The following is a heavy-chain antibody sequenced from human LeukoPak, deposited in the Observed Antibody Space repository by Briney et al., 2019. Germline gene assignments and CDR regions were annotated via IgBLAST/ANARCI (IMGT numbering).Heavy chain of an antibody. CDR1: GGSFSGYY. CDR3: AREITPDYGLDY. Sequence: PSETLSLTCAVYGGSFSGYYWSWIRRPPGKGLEWIGEINHSGSTNYNPSLKSRVTISVDTSKNQFSLKLSSVTAADTAVYYCAREITPDYGLDYWGQGTLVTVSS. D-gene: IGHD4-17*01. J-gene: IGHJ4*02. V-gene: IGHV4-34*01. CDR2: INHSGST.